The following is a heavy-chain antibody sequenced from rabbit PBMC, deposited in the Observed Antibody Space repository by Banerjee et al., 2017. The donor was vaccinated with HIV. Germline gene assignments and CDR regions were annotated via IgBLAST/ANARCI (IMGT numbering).Heavy chain of an antibody. CDR1: GFDFSSSY. V-gene: IGHV1S7*01. CDR2: ISTGSSGST. D-gene: IGHD1-1*01. CDR3: ARSNNDYYGINL. Sequence: QLKEFGGGLVQPGGSLKLSCKASGFDFSSSYWMCWVRQAPGKGLEWIGCISTGSSGSTYYASWVNGRFTLSRDIDQSTGCLQLNSLTAADTATYFCARSNNDYYGINLWGPGTLVTVS. J-gene: IGHJ4*01.